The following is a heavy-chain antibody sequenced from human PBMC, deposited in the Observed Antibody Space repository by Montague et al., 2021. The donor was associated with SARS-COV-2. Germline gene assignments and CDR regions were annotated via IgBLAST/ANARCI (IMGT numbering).Heavy chain of an antibody. CDR3: VRYSGWFYFDF. J-gene: IGHJ4*02. Sequence: CAISGDSVSSNKVACSWIRQSPSLGLEWLVRTYYRSKWYSDYAPSVRGRLTVNPDASKNEFSLELNYVTPEDTAVYYCVRYSGWFYFDFWGQGTLVTVSS. V-gene: IGHV6-1*01. CDR1: GDSVSSNKVA. D-gene: IGHD6-19*01. CDR2: TYYRSKWYS.